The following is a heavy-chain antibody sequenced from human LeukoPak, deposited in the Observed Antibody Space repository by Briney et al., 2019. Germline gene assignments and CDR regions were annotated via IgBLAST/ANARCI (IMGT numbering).Heavy chain of an antibody. D-gene: IGHD2-21*01. CDR1: GFTFSSYA. CDR2: ISGSGGST. CDR3: ASFGISWRSSY. Sequence: GESLRLSCAASGFTFSSYAMSWVRQAPGKGLEWVSAISGSGGSTYYADSVKGRFTISRDNSKNTLYLQMNSLRAEDTAVYYCASFGISWRSSYWGQGTLVTVSS. J-gene: IGHJ4*02. V-gene: IGHV3-23*01.